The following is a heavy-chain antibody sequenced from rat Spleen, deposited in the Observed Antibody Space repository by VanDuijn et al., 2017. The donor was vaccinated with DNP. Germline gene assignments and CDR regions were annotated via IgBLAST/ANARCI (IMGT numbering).Heavy chain of an antibody. CDR3: IREGTGIKFSYAMDA. Sequence: EVQLVESGGGLVQPGRSLKLSCAASGFTFSNYDMAWVRQAPTKGLEWVATISSSGGNTYYRDSVKGRFTISRDNAKSTLYLQMKSLKSEDTATYYCIREGTGIKFSYAMDAWGQGTSVTVSS. J-gene: IGHJ4*01. D-gene: IGHD1-4*01. V-gene: IGHV5-25*01. CDR2: ISSSGGNT. CDR1: GFTFSNYD.